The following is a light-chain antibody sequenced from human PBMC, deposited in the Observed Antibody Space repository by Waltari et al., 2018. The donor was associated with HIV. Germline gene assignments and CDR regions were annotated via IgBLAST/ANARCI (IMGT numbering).Light chain of an antibody. V-gene: IGKV3-20*01. J-gene: IGKJ3*01. Sequence: EIVLTQSPGTLSLSTGERATLSCMTSQSVNSGYLAWFQQKPGQAPRLLIYGASTRATGIPDRFSASGSGTDFTLTISRLEPEDFAVYYCQQYGTSPRVTFGPGTRVDIK. CDR1: QSVNSGY. CDR2: GAS. CDR3: QQYGTSPRVT.